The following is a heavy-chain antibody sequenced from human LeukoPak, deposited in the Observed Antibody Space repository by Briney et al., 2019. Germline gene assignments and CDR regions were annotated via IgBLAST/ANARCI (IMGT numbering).Heavy chain of an antibody. D-gene: IGHD3-3*01. CDR3: AREDKTYYDFWSGYPSFDY. CDR2: ISYDGSNK. CDR1: GFTFSSYA. Sequence: GGSLRLSCAASGFTFSSYAMHWVRQAPGKGLEWVAVISYDGSNKYYADSVKGRFTISRDNSKNTLYLQMNSLRAEDTAVYYCAREDKTYYDFWSGYPSFDYWGQGTLVTVSS. V-gene: IGHV3-30*04. J-gene: IGHJ4*02.